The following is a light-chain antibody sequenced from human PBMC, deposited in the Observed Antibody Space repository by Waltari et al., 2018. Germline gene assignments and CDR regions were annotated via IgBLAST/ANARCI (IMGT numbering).Light chain of an antibody. CDR1: QDISNW. Sequence: DVQMTQPPSILSASVGERVTITCRASQDISNWLAWYQQKPGKAPKLLIYKASTLESGVPSRFSGGGSGTEFTLTISSLQPDDFATYYCQQYNTHSETFGQGTKVEI. J-gene: IGKJ1*01. V-gene: IGKV1-5*03. CDR2: KAS. CDR3: QQYNTHSET.